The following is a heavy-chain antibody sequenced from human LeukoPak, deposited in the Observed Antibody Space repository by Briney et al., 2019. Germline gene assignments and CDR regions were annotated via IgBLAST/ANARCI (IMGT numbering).Heavy chain of an antibody. J-gene: IGHJ4*02. V-gene: IGHV4-30-4*08. CDR3: ARGDYDSSGYCYYFDY. Sequence: PSETLSLTCTVSGGSISSGDYYWSWIRQPPGKGLEWIGYIYYSGSTYYNPSLKRRVTISVDTSKNQFSLQLSSVTAADTAVYYCARGDYDSSGYCYYFDYWGQGTLVTVSS. D-gene: IGHD3-22*01. CDR2: IYYSGST. CDR1: GGSISSGDYY.